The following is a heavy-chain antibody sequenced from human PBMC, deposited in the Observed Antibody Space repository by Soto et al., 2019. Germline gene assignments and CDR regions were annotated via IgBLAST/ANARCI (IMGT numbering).Heavy chain of an antibody. J-gene: IGHJ6*02. Sequence: GESLKISCKGSGYSFTSYWIGWVRQMPGKGLEWMGIIYPGDSDTRYSPSFQGQVTISADKSISTAYLQWSSLKASDTAMYYCARRQGDSSGYYYYYGMDVWGQGTTVTVSS. CDR1: GYSFTSYW. CDR3: ARRQGDSSGYYYYYGMDV. V-gene: IGHV5-51*01. CDR2: IYPGDSDT. D-gene: IGHD3-22*01.